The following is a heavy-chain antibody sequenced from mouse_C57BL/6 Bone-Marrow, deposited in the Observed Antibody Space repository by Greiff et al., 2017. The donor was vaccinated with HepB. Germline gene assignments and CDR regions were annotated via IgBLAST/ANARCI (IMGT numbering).Heavy chain of an antibody. CDR1: GFTFSSYG. Sequence: EVQRVESGGDLVKPGGSLKLSCAASGFTFSSYGMSWVRQTPDKRLEWVATISSGGSYTYYPDNVKGRFTISRDNAKNTLYLQMSSLKSEDTAMYYCARRLLLYFDYWGQGTTLTVSS. J-gene: IGHJ2*01. D-gene: IGHD1-1*01. CDR3: ARRLLLYFDY. V-gene: IGHV5-6*01. CDR2: ISSGGSYT.